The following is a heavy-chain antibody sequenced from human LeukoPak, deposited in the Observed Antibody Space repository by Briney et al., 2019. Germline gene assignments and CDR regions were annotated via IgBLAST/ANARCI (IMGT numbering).Heavy chain of an antibody. CDR3: AKPRWFGELSWIDS. Sequence: GGSLRLSCAGSGFTFSSYWMSWVRQAPGKGLEWVANIKQDGSEKHYVDSVKGRFTISRDNAKNSLYLQMNSLRAEDTAVYYCAKPRWFGELSWIDSWGQGTLVTVSS. CDR2: IKQDGSEK. J-gene: IGHJ4*02. CDR1: GFTFSSYW. V-gene: IGHV3-7*03. D-gene: IGHD3-10*01.